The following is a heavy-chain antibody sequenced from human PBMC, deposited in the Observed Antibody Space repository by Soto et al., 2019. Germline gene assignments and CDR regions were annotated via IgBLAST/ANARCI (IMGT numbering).Heavy chain of an antibody. D-gene: IGHD3-3*01. V-gene: IGHV4-30-4*01. Sequence: TSETLSLTCTVSGGSIGSGDYYWSWIRQPPGKGLEWIGYIYYSGSTYYNPSLKSRVTISVDTSKNQFSLKLSSVTAADTAVYYCARVVYNPTYYDFWSGYPDNWFDPWGQGTLVTVSS. CDR3: ARVVYNPTYYDFWSGYPDNWFDP. J-gene: IGHJ5*02. CDR2: IYYSGST. CDR1: GGSIGSGDYY.